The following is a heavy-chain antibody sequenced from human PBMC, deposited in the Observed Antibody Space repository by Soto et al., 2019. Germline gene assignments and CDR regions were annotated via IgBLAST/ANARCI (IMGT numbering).Heavy chain of an antibody. V-gene: IGHV3-30-3*01. J-gene: IGHJ6*02. CDR2: ISYDGSNK. D-gene: IGHD6-6*01. Sequence: QVQLVESGGGVVQPGRSLRLSCAASGFTFSSYAMHWVRQAPGKGLEWVAVISYDGSNKYYAYSVKGRFTISRDNSKNTLYLQMNSLRAEDTAVYYCARDRIAARPYYYYYGMDVWGQGTTVTVSS. CDR3: ARDRIAARPYYYYYGMDV. CDR1: GFTFSSYA.